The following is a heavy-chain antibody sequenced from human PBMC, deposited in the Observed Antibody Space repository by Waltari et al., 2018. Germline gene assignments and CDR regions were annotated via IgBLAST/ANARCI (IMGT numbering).Heavy chain of an antibody. Sequence: EVQLVQSGAEVKKPGESLKISCKGSGYSFTSYWIGWVRQMPGKGLEWMGVINPGYSDTRDSPSFQGQVTSSADKAISPAYLQWSSLKASDTAMYYCARLGREMATNGWWFDPWGQGTLVTVSS. V-gene: IGHV5-51*01. CDR2: INPGYSDT. D-gene: IGHD5-12*01. CDR3: ARLGREMATNGWWFDP. J-gene: IGHJ5*02. CDR1: GYSFTSYW.